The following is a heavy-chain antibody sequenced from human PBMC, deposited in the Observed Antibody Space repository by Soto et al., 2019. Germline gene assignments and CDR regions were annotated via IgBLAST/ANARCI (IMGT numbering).Heavy chain of an antibody. J-gene: IGHJ4*02. CDR2: INPNIGDA. Sequence: QVQLVQSGAELKKPGASVKVSCKASGYTFNRYHLHWVRQVPGQGLEWMGWINPNIGDASNAQKFQGRITMTWDTAISTASLELSSLTSDDTAVYYCARDRRAYCGGDCPGGYWGQGTLVTVSS. CDR1: GYTFNRYH. V-gene: IGHV1-2*02. CDR3: ARDRRAYCGGDCPGGY. D-gene: IGHD2-21*02.